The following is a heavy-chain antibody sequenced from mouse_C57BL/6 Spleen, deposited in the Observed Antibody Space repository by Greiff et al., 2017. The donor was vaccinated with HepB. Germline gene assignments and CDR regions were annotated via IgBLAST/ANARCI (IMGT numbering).Heavy chain of an antibody. V-gene: IGHV1-52*01. Sequence: QVQLQQPGAELVRPGASVKLSCKASGYTFTSYWMHWVKQRPIQGLEWIGNIDPSDSETHYNQKFKDKATLTVDKSSSTAYMQLSSLTSEDSAVYYCARSGSGYVEYALDYWGQGTSVTVSS. CDR3: ARSGSGYVEYALDY. CDR2: IDPSDSET. J-gene: IGHJ4*01. CDR1: GYTFTSYW. D-gene: IGHD3-2*02.